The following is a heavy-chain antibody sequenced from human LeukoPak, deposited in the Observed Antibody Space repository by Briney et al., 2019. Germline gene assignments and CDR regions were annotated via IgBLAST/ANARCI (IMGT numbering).Heavy chain of an antibody. Sequence: PGGSLRLSCAASGFTVSSNYMSWVRQAPGKGLEWVSVIYSGGSTYYADSVKGRFTISRDNSKNTLYLQMNSLRAEDTAVYYCARRAYCGGDCYNDYWGQGTLVTVSS. CDR2: IYSGGST. CDR1: GFTVSSNY. V-gene: IGHV3-66*01. J-gene: IGHJ4*02. D-gene: IGHD2-21*02. CDR3: ARRAYCGGDCYNDY.